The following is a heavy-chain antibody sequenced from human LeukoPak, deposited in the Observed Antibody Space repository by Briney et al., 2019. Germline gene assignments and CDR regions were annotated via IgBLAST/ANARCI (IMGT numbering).Heavy chain of an antibody. D-gene: IGHD3-3*01. CDR1: GGTFSSYA. CDR2: IIPIFGTA. V-gene: IGHV1-69*05. CDR3: AREPYEVWSGPKPNWFDP. Sequence: GASVKVSCKASGGTFSSYAISWVRQAPGQGLEWMGGIIPIFGTANYAQKFQGRVTITTDESTSTAYMELSSLRSEDTAVYYCAREPYEVWSGPKPNWFDPWGQGTLVTVSS. J-gene: IGHJ5*02.